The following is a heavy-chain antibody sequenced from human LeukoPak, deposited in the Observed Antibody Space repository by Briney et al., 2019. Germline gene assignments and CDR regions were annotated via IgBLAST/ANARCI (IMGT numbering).Heavy chain of an antibody. V-gene: IGHV3-48*04. CDR3: ATSTYYYGSGSYYNWGYYYYMDV. Sequence: PGGSLRLSCAASGFTFGSYGMNWVRRAPGKGQEWVSYISSSGSTIYYADSVKGRFTISRDNAKNSLYLQMNSLRAEDTAVYYCATSTYYYGSGSYYNWGYYYYMDVWGKGTTVTISS. J-gene: IGHJ6*03. CDR1: GFTFGSYG. CDR2: ISSSGSTI. D-gene: IGHD3-10*01.